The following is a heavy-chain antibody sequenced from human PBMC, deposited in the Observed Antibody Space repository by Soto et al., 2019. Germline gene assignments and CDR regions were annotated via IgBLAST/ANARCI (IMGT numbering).Heavy chain of an antibody. CDR2: TTFVGINK. CDR1: GFIFSTYS. J-gene: IGHJ6*02. V-gene: IGHV3-30*03. Sequence: QVQLVESGGGVVQPGRSLRLSCAASGFIFSTYSIHWVRQAPGKGLEWVAVTTFVGINKYNADSVKGRFTISRDASKKTVYLQMNSLTTEDTAVYFCARETDGMDVWGQGTTVTVSS. CDR3: ARETDGMDV.